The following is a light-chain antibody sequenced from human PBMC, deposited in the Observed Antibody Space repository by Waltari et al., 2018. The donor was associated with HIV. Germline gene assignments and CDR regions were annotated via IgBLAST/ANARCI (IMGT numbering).Light chain of an antibody. CDR3: GTWDSSLSAGV. Sequence: QSVLTQPPSVSAAPGQKVTISCSGSNSNIGNTYVSWYQQLPGSATNLLIYHNNKRPSGIPDRVSGSKSGTSATRGITGLQTGDEADYYCGTWDSSLSAGVFGVGTKVTVL. CDR1: NSNIGNTY. CDR2: HNN. V-gene: IGLV1-51*01. J-gene: IGLJ2*01.